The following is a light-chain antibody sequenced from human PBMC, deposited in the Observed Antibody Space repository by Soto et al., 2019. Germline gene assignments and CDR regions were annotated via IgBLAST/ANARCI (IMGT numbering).Light chain of an antibody. CDR2: DAS. CDR1: QSLSSSQ. J-gene: IGKJ1*01. Sequence: EIVLTQSPGTLSLSPGERATLSCRASQSLSSSQLAWYQQKPRQAPRLLIHDASSRATGISDRFTGSGSGTDFTLTITTLEPEDFAVYYCQQYGSSPRTFGLGTKVEI. CDR3: QQYGSSPRT. V-gene: IGKV3-20*01.